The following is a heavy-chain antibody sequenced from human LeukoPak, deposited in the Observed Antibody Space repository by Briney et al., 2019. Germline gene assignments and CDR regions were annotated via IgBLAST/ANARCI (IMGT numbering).Heavy chain of an antibody. CDR3: ARAQTAMAKNNWCDP. J-gene: IGHJ5*02. Sequence: GASVKVSCKASGGTFSSYAISWVRQAPGQGLEWMGRIIPILGIANYAQKFQGRVTITADKSTSTAYMGLSSLRSDDTAVYYCARAQTAMAKNNWCDPWGQGTLVTVSS. V-gene: IGHV1-69*04. D-gene: IGHD2-2*01. CDR2: IIPILGIA. CDR1: GGTFSSYA.